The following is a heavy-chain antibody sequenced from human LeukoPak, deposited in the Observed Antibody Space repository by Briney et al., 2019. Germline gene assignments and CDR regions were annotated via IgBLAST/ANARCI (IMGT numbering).Heavy chain of an antibody. CDR2: ISGSGGST. J-gene: IGHJ4*02. D-gene: IGHD2-15*01. Sequence: PGRTLRLSCAVSGITLSSNAISWVRQAPGKGREWVSAISGSGGSTYYADSVKGRFTISRDNSKHTLYLQMNSLRAEDTAVYYCAKDLGYCSGGSCYYFDYWGQGTLVTVSS. CDR1: GITLSSNA. V-gene: IGHV3-23*01. CDR3: AKDLGYCSGGSCYYFDY.